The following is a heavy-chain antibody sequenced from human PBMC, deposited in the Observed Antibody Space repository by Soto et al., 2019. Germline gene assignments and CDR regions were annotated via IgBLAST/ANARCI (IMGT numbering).Heavy chain of an antibody. CDR3: ARMVGAFPTDETYYYYYGMDV. Sequence: PSETLSLTCAVYGGSFSGYYWSWIRQPPGKGLEWIGEINHSGSTNYNPSLKSRVTISVDTSKNQFSLKLSSVTAADTAVYYCARMVGAFPTDETYYYYYGMDVWGQGTTVTVSS. J-gene: IGHJ6*02. CDR1: GGSFSGYY. D-gene: IGHD1-26*01. V-gene: IGHV4-34*01. CDR2: INHSGST.